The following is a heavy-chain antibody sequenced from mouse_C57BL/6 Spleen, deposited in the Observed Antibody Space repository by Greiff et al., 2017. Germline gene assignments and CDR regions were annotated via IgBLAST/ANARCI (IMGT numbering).Heavy chain of an antibody. CDR2: ISSGGSYT. J-gene: IGHJ4*01. Sequence: EVQLVEPGGDLVMPGGSLKLSCTASGFTFSSYGMSWVRQTPDKRLEWIATISSGGSYTYYPESVKGRFTISRDNATSTVYLQMSSLTSEDPAMYYCARGDSWSYMDYWGQGTSVTVSS. CDR1: GFTFSSYG. D-gene: IGHD3-3*01. V-gene: IGHV5-6*01. CDR3: ARGDSWSYMDY.